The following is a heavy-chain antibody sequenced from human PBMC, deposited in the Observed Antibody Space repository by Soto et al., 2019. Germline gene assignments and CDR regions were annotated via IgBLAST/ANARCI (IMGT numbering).Heavy chain of an antibody. CDR3: ARGRSYYYDSSGYYYQY. D-gene: IGHD3-22*01. CDR1: GFTFSSYW. CDR2: IKQDGSEK. Sequence: PGGSLRLSCEASGFTFSSYWMSWVRQAPGKGLEWVANIKQDGSEKYYVDSVKGRFTISRDNAKNSLYLQVNSLRAEDTAVYYCARGRSYYYDSSGYYYQYWGQGTLVTVSS. J-gene: IGHJ4*02. V-gene: IGHV3-7*01.